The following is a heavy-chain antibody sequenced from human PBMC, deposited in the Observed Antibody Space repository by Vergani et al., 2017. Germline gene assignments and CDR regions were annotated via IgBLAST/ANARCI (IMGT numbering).Heavy chain of an antibody. CDR3: VYSKTEYGTTGCFYPLDYYNYIDV. V-gene: IGHV2-5*04. J-gene: IGHJ6*03. D-gene: IGHD1-7*01. Sequence: QITLKESGPTLVKPTQTLTLTCTFSGFSLNTRRVSVAWIRQPPGKALDWLALIYWTDDQHYSPSLNNRVTITKDTSKKQVVLTMTNMDYVDTGTYCCVYSKTEYGTTGCFYPLDYYNYIDVWGKGTMVTVSS. CDR2: IYWTDDQ. CDR1: GFSLNTRRVS.